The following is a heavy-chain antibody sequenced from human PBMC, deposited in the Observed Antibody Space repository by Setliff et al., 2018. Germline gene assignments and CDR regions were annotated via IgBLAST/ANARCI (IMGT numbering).Heavy chain of an antibody. CDR2: ISGSGGST. CDR1: GFTFSSYA. J-gene: IGHJ4*02. D-gene: IGHD3-10*01. V-gene: IGHV3-23*01. Sequence: GGSLRLSCAASGFTFSSYAMSWVRQAPGKGLEWVSAISGSGGSTYYADSVKGRFTISRDNSKNTLYLQMNSLRAEDTAVYYCASPFYSGSLGPPFPPHYWGQGTLVTVSS. CDR3: ASPFYSGSLGPPFPPHY.